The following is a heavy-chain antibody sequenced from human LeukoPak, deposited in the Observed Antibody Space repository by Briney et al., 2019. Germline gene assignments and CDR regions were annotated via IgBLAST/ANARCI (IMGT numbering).Heavy chain of an antibody. CDR2: TYYRSNWYY. Sequence: SRTLSLTCAISGDSVSSNIAAWNWIRQSPERGLEWLGRTYYRSNWYYDYALSVKSRITIKSDTSKNQFSLQLNSVTPDDTAVYYRVRSMGHFDFWGQGTLVTVSS. D-gene: IGHD1-26*01. J-gene: IGHJ4*02. V-gene: IGHV6-1*01. CDR1: GDSVSSNIAA. CDR3: VRSMGHFDF.